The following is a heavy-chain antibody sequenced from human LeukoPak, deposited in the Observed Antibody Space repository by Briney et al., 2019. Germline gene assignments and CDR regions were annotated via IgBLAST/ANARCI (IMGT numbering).Heavy chain of an antibody. Sequence: GGSLRLSCAASGFTFSDYYMSWIRQAPGKGLEWVSYISSSSSYTDYADSVKGRFTISRDNAKNSLYLQMNSLRAEDTAVYYCAREGRSTVSYYAMDVWGQGTTVIVSS. CDR2: ISSSSSYT. V-gene: IGHV3-11*06. CDR1: GFTFSDYY. J-gene: IGHJ6*02. D-gene: IGHD4-11*01. CDR3: AREGRSTVSYYAMDV.